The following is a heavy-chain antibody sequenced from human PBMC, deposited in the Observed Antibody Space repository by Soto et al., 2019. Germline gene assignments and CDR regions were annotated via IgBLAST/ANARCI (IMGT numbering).Heavy chain of an antibody. CDR3: ARDHIVVVTQNYYYYGMDV. D-gene: IGHD2-21*02. CDR1: GGSISSGDYY. CDR2: IYYSGST. Sequence: QVQLQESGPGLVKPSQTLSLTCTVSGGSISSGDYYWSWIRQPPGKGLEWIGYIYYSGSTYYNPSLKSRVTISVDTSKNQFSLKLSSVTAADTAVYYCARDHIVVVTQNYYYYGMDVWGQGTTVTVSS. J-gene: IGHJ6*02. V-gene: IGHV4-30-4*01.